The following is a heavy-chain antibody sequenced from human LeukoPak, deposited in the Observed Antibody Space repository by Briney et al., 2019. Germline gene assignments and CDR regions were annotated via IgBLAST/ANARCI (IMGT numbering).Heavy chain of an antibody. D-gene: IGHD3-22*01. J-gene: IGHJ6*02. CDR3: ARGASGYYYYYYYGMDV. Sequence: SETLSLTCTVSGGSVNSGSYYWSWIRQPPGKGLEWIGYIYYSGSTNYNPSLKSRVTISVDTSKNQFSLKLSSVTAADTAVYYCARGASGYYYYYYYGMDVWGQGTTVTVSS. CDR1: GGSVNSGSYY. V-gene: IGHV4-61*01. CDR2: IYYSGST.